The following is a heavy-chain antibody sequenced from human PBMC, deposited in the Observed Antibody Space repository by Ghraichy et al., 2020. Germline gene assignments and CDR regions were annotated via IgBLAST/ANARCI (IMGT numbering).Heavy chain of an antibody. J-gene: IGHJ6*03. D-gene: IGHD5-24*01. CDR2: IYYSGST. Sequence: SETLSLTCTVSAGSINSSSYYWGWIRQPPGKGLEWIGSIYYSGSTYDIPSLKSRVTISVDTSKNQFSLNLSSGTAADTAVYYCARHKNGYQGYYYMDVWGKGTTVTVSS. CDR3: ARHKNGYQGYYYMDV. V-gene: IGHV4-39*01. CDR1: AGSINSSSYY.